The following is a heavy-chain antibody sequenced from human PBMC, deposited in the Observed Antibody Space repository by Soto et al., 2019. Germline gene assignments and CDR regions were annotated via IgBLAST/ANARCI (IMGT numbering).Heavy chain of an antibody. V-gene: IGHV3-30*18. CDR2: ISNDGSTT. D-gene: IGHD2-21*01. CDR1: GFTFSRYG. CDR3: TKESNDHYSNSKGAFDY. Sequence: QVQLVESGGGVVQPGRSLRLSCAASGFTFSRYGIHWVRQAPGKGLEWVAVISNDGSTTYFADSVKGRFTISRDNSKNMLYLQMSSLRAEDTAVYYCTKESNDHYSNSKGAFDYWGQGSLVTVSS. J-gene: IGHJ4*02.